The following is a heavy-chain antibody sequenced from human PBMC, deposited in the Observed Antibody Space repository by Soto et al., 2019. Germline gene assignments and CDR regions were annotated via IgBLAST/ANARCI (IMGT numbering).Heavy chain of an antibody. CDR1: GYTFTSYD. V-gene: IGHV1-8*01. D-gene: IGHD6-6*01. CDR3: ARAKRPRQLFPVGSGRVYAFFDS. J-gene: IGHJ5*02. Sequence: GASVKVSCKASGYTFTSYDINWVRQATGQGLEWMGWMNPNSGNTGYAQKFQGRVTMTRNTSISTAYMELSSLRSEDTAVYYCARAKRPRQLFPVGSGRVYAFFDSWGQGVLVTVSS. CDR2: MNPNSGNT.